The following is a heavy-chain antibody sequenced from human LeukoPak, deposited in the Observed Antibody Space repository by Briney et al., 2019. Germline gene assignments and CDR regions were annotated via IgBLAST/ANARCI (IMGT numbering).Heavy chain of an antibody. D-gene: IGHD3-3*01. CDR3: ATPTRITIFGVVRDY. J-gene: IGHJ4*02. V-gene: IGHV3-21*01. Sequence: GGSLRLSCAASGFTFSSYSMNWVRQAPGKGLEWVSSISSSSSYIYYADSVEGRFTISRDNAKNSLYLQMNSLRAEDTAVYYCATPTRITIFGVVRDYWGQGTLVTVSS. CDR2: ISSSSSYI. CDR1: GFTFSSYS.